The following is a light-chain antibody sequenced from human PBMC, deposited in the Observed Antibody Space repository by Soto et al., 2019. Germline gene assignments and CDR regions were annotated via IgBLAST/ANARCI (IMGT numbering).Light chain of an antibody. V-gene: IGKV3-20*01. CDR3: QQYGTSEII. CDR1: QTLSNSF. Sequence: ELLLTQCTGTMSLSPGERSPLSGLDSQTLSNSFIAWYQQKPGQAPRLLIYDTYSRANGVPDRYSASGSGTDFTITISRLEPEDFAVFFCQQYGTSEIIFGQGTRLDIK. CDR2: DTY. J-gene: IGKJ5*01.